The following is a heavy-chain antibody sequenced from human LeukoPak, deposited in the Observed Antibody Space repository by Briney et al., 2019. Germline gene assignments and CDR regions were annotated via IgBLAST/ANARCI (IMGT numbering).Heavy chain of an antibody. Sequence: SETLSLTCAVYGGSFSGYYWSWIRQPPGKGLEWIGSIYHTGSTYYNPSLKSRVTMSIDTSKNQFSLKLTSVTAADTAVYYCARAPPYSSSWYVFDYWGQGTLVTVSS. V-gene: IGHV4-34*01. CDR2: IYHTGST. CDR1: GGSFSGYY. J-gene: IGHJ4*02. D-gene: IGHD6-13*01. CDR3: ARAPPYSSSWYVFDY.